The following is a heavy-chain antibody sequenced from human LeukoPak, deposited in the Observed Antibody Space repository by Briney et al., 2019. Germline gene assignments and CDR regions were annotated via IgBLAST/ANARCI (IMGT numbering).Heavy chain of an antibody. J-gene: IGHJ4*02. CDR1: GGSISSYY. CDR2: IYYSGST. V-gene: IGHV4-59*08. D-gene: IGHD5-18*01. Sequence: SEILSLTCTVSGGSISSYYWSWIRQPPGRGLEWIGYIYYSGSTNYNPSLKSRVTISVDTSKNQFSLKLSSVTAADTAVYYCARAGGYSSGYQDYWGQGTLVTVSS. CDR3: ARAGGYSSGYQDY.